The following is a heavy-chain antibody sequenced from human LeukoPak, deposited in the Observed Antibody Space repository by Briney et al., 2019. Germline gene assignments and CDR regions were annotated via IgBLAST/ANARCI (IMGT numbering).Heavy chain of an antibody. D-gene: IGHD2-2*01. CDR3: ARDGSSPWYFDL. J-gene: IGHJ2*01. V-gene: IGHV4-59*01. CDR1: GGSISSYY. Sequence: SETLSLTCTVSGGSISSYYWNWIRQPPGKGLEWIGYIYYSGSTNYNPSLKSRVTISVDTSKNQFSLKLSSVTAADAAVYYCARDGSSPWYFDLWGRGTLVTVSS. CDR2: IYYSGST.